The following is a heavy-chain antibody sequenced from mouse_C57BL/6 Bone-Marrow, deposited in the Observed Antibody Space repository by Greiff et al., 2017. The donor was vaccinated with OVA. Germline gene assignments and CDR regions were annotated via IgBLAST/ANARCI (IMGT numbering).Heavy chain of an antibody. CDR3: ARWHYYGSSYDFDY. CDR1: GYTFTSYW. J-gene: IGHJ2*01. V-gene: IGHV1-55*01. Sequence: VQLQQPGAELVKPGASVKLSCKASGYTFTSYWITWVKQRPGQGLEWIGDIYPGSGSTYYNEKFKSKATLTVDTSSSTAYMQLSSLTSEDSAVYYCARWHYYGSSYDFDYWGQGTTLTVSS. D-gene: IGHD1-1*01. CDR2: IYPGSGST.